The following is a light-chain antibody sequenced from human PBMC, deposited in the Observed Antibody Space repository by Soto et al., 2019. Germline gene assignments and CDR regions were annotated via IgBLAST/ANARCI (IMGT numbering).Light chain of an antibody. V-gene: IGLV2-14*01. CDR2: DVR. CDR1: SSDVGGYNY. Sequence: QSALTQPASVSGSPGQSITIPRTGTSSDVGGYNYVSWYQQHPGKAPKLMIYDVRNRPSGVSNRFSGSKSVNTASLTISGLQAEDEADYYCSSYTTVSTYVFGTGTKVTVL. CDR3: SSYTTVSTYV. J-gene: IGLJ1*01.